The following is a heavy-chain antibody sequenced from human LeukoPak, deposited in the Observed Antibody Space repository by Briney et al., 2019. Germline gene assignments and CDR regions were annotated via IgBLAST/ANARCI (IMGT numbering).Heavy chain of an antibody. CDR2: IIPIFGTA. Sequence: SVKVSCTASGGTFSSYAISWVRQAPGQGLEWMGGIIPIFGTANYAQKFQGRVTITADESTSTAYTELSSLRSEDTAVYYCARVAYYDFWSGYSTRYYGMDVWGQGTTVTVSS. J-gene: IGHJ6*02. CDR1: GGTFSSYA. V-gene: IGHV1-69*13. D-gene: IGHD3-3*01. CDR3: ARVAYYDFWSGYSTRYYGMDV.